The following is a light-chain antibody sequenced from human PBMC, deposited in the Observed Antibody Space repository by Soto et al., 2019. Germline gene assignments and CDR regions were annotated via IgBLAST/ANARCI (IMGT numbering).Light chain of an antibody. CDR3: CSYAGRSSLD. J-gene: IGLJ1*01. V-gene: IGLV2-23*01. CDR1: SSDVGGYNL. CDR2: EGT. Sequence: QSALTQPASVSGSPGQSITISCTGTSSDVGGYNLVSWYQQHPGRAPKLIIYEGTKRPSGICDRFSVSKSGNTASLTISVLQADDDADYHCCSYAGRSSLDFGTGTKVTV.